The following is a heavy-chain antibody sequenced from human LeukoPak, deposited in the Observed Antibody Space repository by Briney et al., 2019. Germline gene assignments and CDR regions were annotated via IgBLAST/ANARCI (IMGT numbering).Heavy chain of an antibody. CDR2: IYYSGST. V-gene: IGHV4-59*01. Sequence: PSETLSLTCTVSGGSISSYYWSWIRQPPGKGLEWIGYIYYSGSTNYNPSLKSRVTISVDTSKNQFSLKLSSVTAADTAVYYCARGGYSSGQVDYWGRGTLVTVSS. J-gene: IGHJ4*02. CDR3: ARGGYSSGQVDY. D-gene: IGHD6-19*01. CDR1: GGSISSYY.